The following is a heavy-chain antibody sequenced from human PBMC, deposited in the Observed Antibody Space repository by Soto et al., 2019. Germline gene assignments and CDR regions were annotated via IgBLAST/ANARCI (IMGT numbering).Heavy chain of an antibody. CDR3: ARTSISGPFLYHYYGLDV. J-gene: IGHJ6*02. CDR2: IYYSGTT. Sequence: QLHLQESGPGLVKPSETLSLTCTVSGDSISTTSNYWGWIRQSPGKGLEWIGSIYYSGTTYYNPYLKSRATMYVDKSKNHFSLKLSSVTAADTAVYYCARTSISGPFLYHYYGLDVWGQGTTVSVSS. V-gene: IGHV4-39*02. D-gene: IGHD1-26*01. CDR1: GDSISTTSNY.